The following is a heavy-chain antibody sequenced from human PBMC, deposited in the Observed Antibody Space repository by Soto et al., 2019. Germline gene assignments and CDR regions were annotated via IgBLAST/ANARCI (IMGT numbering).Heavy chain of an antibody. J-gene: IGHJ3*02. CDR1: GFTFSSYA. V-gene: IGHV3-23*01. CDR3: AKGRTSCSGGSCYSWLVAFDI. Sequence: PGGSLRLSCAASGFTFSSYAMSWVRQAPGKGLEWVSAISGSGGSTYYADSVKGRFTISRDNSKNTLYLQMNSLRAEDTAVYYCAKGRTSCSGGSCYSWLVAFDIWGEGIMVTVSS. CDR2: ISGSGGST. D-gene: IGHD2-15*01.